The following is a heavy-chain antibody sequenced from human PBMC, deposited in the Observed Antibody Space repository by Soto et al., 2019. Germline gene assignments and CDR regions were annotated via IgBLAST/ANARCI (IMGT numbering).Heavy chain of an antibody. Sequence: EVQLLESGGGLVQPGGSLRLSYAASGFTFSSYAMSWVRQAPGKGLEWVSAISGSGSTYYADSVKGRFTISRDNSKNTLYLQMNSLKAEDTAVYYCAKTPPIYSSSWYVDYWGQGTLVTVSS. J-gene: IGHJ4*02. CDR2: ISGSGST. CDR1: GFTFSSYA. V-gene: IGHV3-23*01. D-gene: IGHD6-13*01. CDR3: AKTPPIYSSSWYVDY.